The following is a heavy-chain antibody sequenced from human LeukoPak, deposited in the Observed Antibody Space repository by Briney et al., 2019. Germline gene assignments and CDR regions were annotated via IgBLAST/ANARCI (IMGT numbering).Heavy chain of an antibody. D-gene: IGHD3-22*01. V-gene: IGHV3-64*01. CDR3: ARVDRVYYYDSSGYYSS. J-gene: IGHJ4*02. Sequence: GGSLRLSCAASGFTFSSYAMHWVRQAPGKGLEYVSAISSNGGSTYYANSVKGRFTISRDNSKNTLYLQMGSLRAEDMAVYHCARVDRVYYYDSSGYYSSWGQGTLVTVSS. CDR2: ISSNGGST. CDR1: GFTFSSYA.